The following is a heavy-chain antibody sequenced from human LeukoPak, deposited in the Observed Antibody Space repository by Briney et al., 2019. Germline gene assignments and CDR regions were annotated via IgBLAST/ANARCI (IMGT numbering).Heavy chain of an antibody. CDR3: AREDRSGYDFFDY. V-gene: IGHV3-48*03. CDR1: GFTFGSYE. J-gene: IGHJ4*02. D-gene: IGHD5-12*01. CDR2: VSGSGNTI. Sequence: GGSLRLSCAASGFTFGSYEMNWVRQAPGKGLEWVSYVSGSGNTIYYANSVKGRFTISRDNAKNSLYLQMNSLRAEDTAVYYCAREDRSGYDFFDYWGQGTLVTVSS.